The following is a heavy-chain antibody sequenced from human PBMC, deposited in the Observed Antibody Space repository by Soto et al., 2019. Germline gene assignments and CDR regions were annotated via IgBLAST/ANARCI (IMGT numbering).Heavy chain of an antibody. J-gene: IGHJ4*02. CDR1: GFTFSSYA. CDR3: AKDQQVVVVAAKAYYFDY. CDR2: ISGSGGST. V-gene: IGHV3-23*01. D-gene: IGHD2-15*01. Sequence: GGSLRLSCAASGFTFSSYAMSWVRQAPGKGLEWVSAISGSGGSTYYADSVKGRFTMSRDNSKNTLYLQMNSLRAEDTAVYYCAKDQQVVVVAAKAYYFDYWGQGTLVTVSS.